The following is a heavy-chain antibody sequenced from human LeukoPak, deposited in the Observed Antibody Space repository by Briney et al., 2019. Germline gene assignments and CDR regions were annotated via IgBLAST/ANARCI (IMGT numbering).Heavy chain of an antibody. CDR3: ARRYCSGGSCYFFSSLGFDY. Sequence: GGSLRLSCAASGFTFSSYGMHWVRQAPGKGLEWVAVIWYDGSNKYYADSVKGRFTISRDNSKNTLYLQMNSLRAEDTAVYYCARRYCSGGSCYFFSSLGFDYWGQGTLVTVSS. J-gene: IGHJ4*02. D-gene: IGHD2-15*01. V-gene: IGHV3-33*01. CDR2: IWYDGSNK. CDR1: GFTFSSYG.